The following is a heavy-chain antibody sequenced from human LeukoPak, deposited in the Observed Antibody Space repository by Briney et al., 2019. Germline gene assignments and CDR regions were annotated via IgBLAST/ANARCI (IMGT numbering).Heavy chain of an antibody. Sequence: ASVKVSCKASGYTFTSHGIGWVRQAPGQGLEWMGWISAYNGHTKYAQKLQGRVTMTTDTSTSTAYMELRSLRSDDTAVYYCARGVAVAGTGGSSWAQGTLVTVSS. CDR3: ARGVAVAGTGGSS. V-gene: IGHV1-18*01. CDR2: ISAYNGHT. CDR1: GYTFTSHG. J-gene: IGHJ5*02. D-gene: IGHD6-19*01.